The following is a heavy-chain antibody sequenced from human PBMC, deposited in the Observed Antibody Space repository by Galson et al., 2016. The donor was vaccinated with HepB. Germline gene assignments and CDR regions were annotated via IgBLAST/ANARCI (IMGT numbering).Heavy chain of an antibody. CDR3: ARPPSSWSHALELDY. D-gene: IGHD6-13*01. J-gene: IGHJ4*02. V-gene: IGHV5-51*01. Sequence: YSPSFQGQVTISADESISTAYLQWSSLKASDTAIYYCARPPSSWSHALELDYWGQGTLVTVSS.